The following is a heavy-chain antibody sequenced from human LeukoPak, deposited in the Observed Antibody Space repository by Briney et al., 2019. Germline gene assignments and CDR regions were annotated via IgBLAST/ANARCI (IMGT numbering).Heavy chain of an antibody. CDR3: ARDVNSSGYYCAFDI. J-gene: IGHJ3*02. D-gene: IGHD3-22*01. CDR1: GFTFSSYS. Sequence: TGGSLRLSCAASGFTFSSYSMNWVRQAPGKGLEWVSSISSSSSYIYYADSVKGRFTISRDNSKNTLYLQMNSLRAEDTAVYYCARDVNSSGYYCAFDIWGQGTMVTVSS. CDR2: ISSSSSYI. V-gene: IGHV3-21*01.